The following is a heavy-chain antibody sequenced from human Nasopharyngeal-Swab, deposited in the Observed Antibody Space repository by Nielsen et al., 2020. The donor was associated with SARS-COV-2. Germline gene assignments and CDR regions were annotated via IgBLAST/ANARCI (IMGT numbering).Heavy chain of an antibody. D-gene: IGHD3-10*01. Sequence: GGSLRLSCAASGFTFRDYSMNWVRQAPGKGLEWVAFIRSKAYGGTTEYAASVEGRFTISRDDSKSIAYLHMNSLKTEDTGFYYCIRPTMGDNWGQGTLVTVSS. CDR1: GFTFRDYS. CDR3: IRPTMGDN. CDR2: IRSKAYGGTT. J-gene: IGHJ4*02. V-gene: IGHV3-49*04.